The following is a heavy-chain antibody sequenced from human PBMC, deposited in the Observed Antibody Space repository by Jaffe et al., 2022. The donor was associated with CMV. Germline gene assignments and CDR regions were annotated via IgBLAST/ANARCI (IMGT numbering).Heavy chain of an antibody. CDR1: GGSISSSSYY. V-gene: IGHV4-39*01. J-gene: IGHJ6*03. CDR2: IYFTGNT. CDR3: ARRLYPLGYMDV. Sequence: QVQLQESGPGLVKPSETLSLTCTVSGGSISSSSYYWGWIRQPPGKGLEWIGSIYFTGNTYYNPSLKSRVTMSVDTSKNQFSLNLSSVTAADTALYYCARRLYPLGYMDVWGKGTTVTVSS. D-gene: IGHD2-15*01.